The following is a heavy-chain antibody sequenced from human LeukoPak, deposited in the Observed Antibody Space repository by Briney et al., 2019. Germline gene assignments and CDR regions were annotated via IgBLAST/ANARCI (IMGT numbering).Heavy chain of an antibody. D-gene: IGHD5-24*01. CDR1: GFTFSSYA. J-gene: IGHJ4*02. V-gene: IGHV3-23*01. Sequence: PGGSLRLSCAASGFTFSSYAMSWVRQAPGKWLEWVSTISGSGGSTYYADSVKGRFTISRDNSKSTLYLQMNSLRAEDTAVYYCAPRDGYTDYWGQGTLVTVSS. CDR2: ISGSGGST. CDR3: APRDGYTDY.